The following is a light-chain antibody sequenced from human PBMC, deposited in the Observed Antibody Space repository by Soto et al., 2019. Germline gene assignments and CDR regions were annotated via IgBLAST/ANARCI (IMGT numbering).Light chain of an antibody. CDR1: SSDVGGYDY. V-gene: IGLV2-14*01. CDR3: SSYASSITLV. CDR2: DVS. J-gene: IGLJ2*01. Sequence: QSALTQPASVSGSPGQSIIISCTGTSSDVGGYDYVSWYQQHPGKAPNLLIFDVSKRPSGVSYRFSGSKSGNTASLTISGLQAEDEADYYCSSYASSITLVFGGGTKLTVL.